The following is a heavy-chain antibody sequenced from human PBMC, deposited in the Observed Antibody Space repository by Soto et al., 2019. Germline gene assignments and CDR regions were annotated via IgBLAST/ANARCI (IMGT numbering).Heavy chain of an antibody. CDR1: GFTFSSYA. Sequence: VGSLRLSCAASGFTFSSYAMSWVRQAPGKGLEWVSTISASGGEKHYADSVMGRFTVSRDNSENTLSVQVDSPRAEDTAVYYCAKSYKSGPGRNYVIFDSWGQGTLVTVSS. V-gene: IGHV3-23*01. CDR3: AKSYKSGPGRNYVIFDS. J-gene: IGHJ4*02. D-gene: IGHD3-10*01. CDR2: ISASGGEK.